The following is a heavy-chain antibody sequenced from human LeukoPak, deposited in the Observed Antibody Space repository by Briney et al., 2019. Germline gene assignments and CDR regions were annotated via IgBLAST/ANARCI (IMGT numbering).Heavy chain of an antibody. D-gene: IGHD1-26*01. V-gene: IGHV4-59*08. CDR2: IYYSGST. J-gene: IGHJ5*02. CDR3: AGSGSYSFWFDP. CDR1: GGSISSYY. Sequence: SETLSLTCIVSGGSISSYYRSWIRQPPGKGLEWIGYIYYSGSTNYNPSLKSRVTISVDTSKNQFSLKLSSVTAADTAVYYCAGSGSYSFWFDPWGQGTLVTVSS.